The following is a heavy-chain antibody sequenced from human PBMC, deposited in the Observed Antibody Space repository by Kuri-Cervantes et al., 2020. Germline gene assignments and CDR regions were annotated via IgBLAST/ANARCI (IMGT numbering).Heavy chain of an antibody. CDR2: INTNTGNP. J-gene: IGHJ6*02. V-gene: IGHV7-4-1*02. CDR3: ASEYSGYETYYYYYGMDV. CDR1: GGTFTNDG. D-gene: IGHD5-12*01. Sequence: ASVKVSCKASGGTFTNDGVNWVRQAPGQGLEWMGWINTNTGNPTYAQGFTGRFVFSLDTSVSTAYLQISSLKAEDTAVYYCASEYSGYETYYYYYGMDVWGQGTTVTVSS.